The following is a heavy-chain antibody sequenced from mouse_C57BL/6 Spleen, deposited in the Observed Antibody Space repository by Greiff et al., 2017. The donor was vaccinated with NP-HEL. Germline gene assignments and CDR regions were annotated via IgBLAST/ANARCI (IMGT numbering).Heavy chain of an antibody. CDR3: AREGDYAMDY. Sequence: EVKVVESGGGLVKPGGSLKLSCAASGFTFSSYALSWVRQTPEKRLEWVATISDGGSYTYYLDTVKGRFTISRDNAKNNLYLQMSHLKSEDTAMYYCAREGDYAMDYWGQGTSVTVSS. CDR2: ISDGGSYT. J-gene: IGHJ4*01. V-gene: IGHV5-4*01. CDR1: GFTFSSYA.